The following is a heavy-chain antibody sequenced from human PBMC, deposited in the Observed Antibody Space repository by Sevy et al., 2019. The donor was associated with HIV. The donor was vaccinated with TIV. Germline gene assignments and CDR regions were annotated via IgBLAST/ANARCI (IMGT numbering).Heavy chain of an antibody. CDR1: GFTFSSYW. D-gene: IGHD3-16*01. CDR2: IKQDGSEK. CDR3: ATSGGET. Sequence: LSLTCAASGFTFSSYWMNWIRQAPGKGLEWVANIKQDGSEKYYADSVKGRFTISRDNAKNSLYLEMNTLRAEDTAVYYCATSGGETWGQGTLVTVSS. V-gene: IGHV3-7*01. J-gene: IGHJ5*02.